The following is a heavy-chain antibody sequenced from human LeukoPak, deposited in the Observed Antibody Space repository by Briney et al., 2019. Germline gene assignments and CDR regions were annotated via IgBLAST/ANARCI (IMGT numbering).Heavy chain of an antibody. Sequence: GGSLRLSCAASGFTFSSYGMHWVRQAPGKGLEWVAFIRYDGSNKYYADSVKGRFTISRDNSKNTLYLQMNSLRAEDTAVYYCAKDGDEHIVVVTAVYYYMDVWGKGTTVTISS. CDR3: AKDGDEHIVVVTAVYYYMDV. J-gene: IGHJ6*03. D-gene: IGHD2-21*02. CDR1: GFTFSSYG. V-gene: IGHV3-30*02. CDR2: IRYDGSNK.